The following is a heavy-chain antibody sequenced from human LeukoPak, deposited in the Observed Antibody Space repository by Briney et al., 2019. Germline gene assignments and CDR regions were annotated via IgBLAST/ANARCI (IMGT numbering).Heavy chain of an antibody. J-gene: IGHJ4*02. CDR1: GYTFTGYY. CDR3: ATGSSGYMYYFDY. Sequence: ASVKVSCKASGYTFTGYYMHWVRQAPGQGLEWMGWINPNSGGTNYAQKFQGRVTMTEDTSTDTAYMELSSLRSEGTAVYYCATGSSGYMYYFDYWGQGTLVTVSS. D-gene: IGHD3-22*01. CDR2: INPNSGGT. V-gene: IGHV1-2*02.